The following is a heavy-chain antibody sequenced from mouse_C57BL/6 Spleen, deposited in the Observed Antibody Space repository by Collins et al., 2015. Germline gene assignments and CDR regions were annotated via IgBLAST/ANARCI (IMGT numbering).Heavy chain of an antibody. CDR2: ISYSGST. CDR3: ARIYYDYYYAMDY. Sequence: TCSVTGDSITSGYWNWIRKFPGNKLEYMGYISYSGSTYYNPSLKSRISITRDTSKNQYYLQLNSVTTEDTATYYCARIYYDYYYAMDYWGQGTSVTVSS. CDR1: GDSITSGY. V-gene: IGHV3-8*02. J-gene: IGHJ4*01. D-gene: IGHD2-4*01.